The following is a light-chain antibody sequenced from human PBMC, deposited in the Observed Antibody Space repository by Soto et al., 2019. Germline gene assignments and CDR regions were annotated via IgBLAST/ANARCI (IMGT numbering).Light chain of an antibody. Sequence: EIVMTQSPATLSVSPGERATLYCRASQSVSSSYLAWYQQKPGQAPRLLIYGASSRATGIPDRFSGSGSGTDFTLTISRLEPEDFAVYYCQQYGSSPGTFGQGTKVDNK. CDR2: GAS. CDR1: QSVSSSY. CDR3: QQYGSSPGT. J-gene: IGKJ1*01. V-gene: IGKV3-20*01.